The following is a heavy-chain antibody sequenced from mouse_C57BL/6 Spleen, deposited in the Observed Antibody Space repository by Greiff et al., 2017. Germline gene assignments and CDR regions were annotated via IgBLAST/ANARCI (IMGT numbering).Heavy chain of an antibody. J-gene: IGHJ1*03. V-gene: IGHV2-5*01. D-gene: IGHD2-3*01. CDR1: GFSLTSYG. Sequence: QVQLKESGPGLVQPSQSLSITCTVSGFSLTSYGVHWVRQSPGKGLEWLGVIWRGGSTDYNAAFMSRLSITKDNSKSQVFFKMNSLQADDTAIYYCAKNSGYYPYWYFDVWGTGTTVTVSS. CDR3: AKNSGYYPYWYFDV. CDR2: IWRGGST.